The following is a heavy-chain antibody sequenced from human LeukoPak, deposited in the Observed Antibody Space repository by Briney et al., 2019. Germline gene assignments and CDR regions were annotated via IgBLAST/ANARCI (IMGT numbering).Heavy chain of an antibody. Sequence: PGGSLRLSCAASGFTFSSYWMHWVRQAPGMGLVWVSRINSDGSSTTYADSVKGRFTISRDNAKKTLFLQMNSLRAQDTAVYYCARGKNGDSLFDYWGQGTLVTVSS. V-gene: IGHV3-74*03. CDR2: INSDGSST. D-gene: IGHD4-17*01. CDR3: ARGKNGDSLFDY. J-gene: IGHJ4*02. CDR1: GFTFSSYW.